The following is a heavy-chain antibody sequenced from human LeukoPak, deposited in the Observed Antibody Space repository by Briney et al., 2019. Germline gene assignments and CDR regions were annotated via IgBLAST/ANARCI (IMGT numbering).Heavy chain of an antibody. V-gene: IGHV4-59*01. J-gene: IGHJ4*02. CDR3: ARAREDYYYDSSGTPFDY. D-gene: IGHD3-22*01. CDR1: GGSISSYY. Sequence: KPSETLSLTCTVSGGSISSYYWSWIRQPPGKGLEWIGYIYYSGSTNYNPSLKSRVTISVDTSKNQFSLKLSSVTAADTAVYYCARAREDYYYDSSGTPFDYWGQGTLVTVSS. CDR2: IYYSGST.